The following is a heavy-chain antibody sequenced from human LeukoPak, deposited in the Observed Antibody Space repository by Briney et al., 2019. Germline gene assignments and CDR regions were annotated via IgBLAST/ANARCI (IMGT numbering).Heavy chain of an antibody. D-gene: IGHD4-17*01. Sequence: SVKVSCKASGGTFSSYAISWVRQAPGQGLEWMGRIIPIFGIANYAQKFLGRVTITADKSTCTAYMELSSLRSENTAVYYCADGDGMDVWGQGTTVTVSS. CDR3: ADGDGMDV. V-gene: IGHV1-69*04. CDR2: IIPIFGIA. CDR1: GGTFSSYA. J-gene: IGHJ6*02.